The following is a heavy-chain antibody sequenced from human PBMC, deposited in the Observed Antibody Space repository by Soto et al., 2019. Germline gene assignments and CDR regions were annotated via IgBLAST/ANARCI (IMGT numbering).Heavy chain of an antibody. CDR1: GYSISAYY. Sequence: QVQLVQSGTEVKKPGASVKVSCQASGYSISAYYIHWVRQAPGQGLEWMGWIDPKNGGTVSAQKFQGRLTMTRDTSISTVYMDLSGLASDATALYYCGRDDYGIFTYWGQGSLVTVTS. CDR2: IDPKNGGT. D-gene: IGHD3-10*01. V-gene: IGHV1-2*02. J-gene: IGHJ4*02. CDR3: GRDDYGIFTY.